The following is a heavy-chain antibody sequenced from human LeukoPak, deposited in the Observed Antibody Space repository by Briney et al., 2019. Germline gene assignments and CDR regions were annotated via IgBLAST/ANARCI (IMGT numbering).Heavy chain of an antibody. V-gene: IGHV4-59*02. CDR3: ARIYEYYDILTGNYYYYMDV. CDR2: IYYTGST. J-gene: IGHJ6*03. CDR1: GGSVSDYY. Sequence: SETLSLTCTVSGGSVSDYYWSWIRQSPGKGLEWIGYIYYTGSTNYNPSLKSRVTISVDTSKNQFSLKLSSVTAADTAVYYCARIYEYYDILTGNYYYYMDVWGKGTTVTVSS. D-gene: IGHD3-9*01.